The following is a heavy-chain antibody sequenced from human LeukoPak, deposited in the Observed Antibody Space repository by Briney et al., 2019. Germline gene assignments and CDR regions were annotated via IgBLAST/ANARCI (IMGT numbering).Heavy chain of an antibody. J-gene: IGHJ2*01. CDR2: IYPGDSDT. CDR1: GYSFISYW. CDR3: ARQSESGSDGYFDL. D-gene: IGHD1-26*01. Sequence: GESLKISCRGSGYSFISYWIGWVGQMPGKGLEGMGFIYPGDSDTRYSPSFQGQVTISADKSISTAYLQWSSLKASDTAMDYCARQSESGSDGYFDLWGRGTLVTVSS. V-gene: IGHV5-51*01.